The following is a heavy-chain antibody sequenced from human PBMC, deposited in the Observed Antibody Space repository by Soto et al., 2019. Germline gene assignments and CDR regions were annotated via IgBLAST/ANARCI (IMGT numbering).Heavy chain of an antibody. J-gene: IGHJ6*02. Sequence: NPSETLSLTCTVSGGSISSYYWSWIRQPPGKGLEWIGYIYYSGSTNYNPSLKSRVTISVDTSKNQFSLKLSSVTAADTAVYYCARVTYSSGWGAGGYYYYYGMDVWGQGTTVTVSS. D-gene: IGHD6-19*01. V-gene: IGHV4-59*01. CDR2: IYYSGST. CDR1: GGSISSYY. CDR3: ARVTYSSGWGAGGYYYYYGMDV.